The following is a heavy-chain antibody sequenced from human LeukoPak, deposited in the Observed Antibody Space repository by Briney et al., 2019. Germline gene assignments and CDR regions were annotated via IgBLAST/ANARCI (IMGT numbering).Heavy chain of an antibody. V-gene: IGHV1-18*01. CDR3: AAYCSSTSCQPPNYYYYGMDV. Sequence: GASVKVSCKASGYTFTSYGISWVRQAPGQGLEWMGWISAYNGNTNYAQKLQGRVTMTTDTSTSTAYMELRSLRSDDTAVYYCAAYCSSTSCQPPNYYYYGMDVWGQGATVTVSS. CDR2: ISAYNGNT. D-gene: IGHD2-2*01. J-gene: IGHJ6*02. CDR1: GYTFTSYG.